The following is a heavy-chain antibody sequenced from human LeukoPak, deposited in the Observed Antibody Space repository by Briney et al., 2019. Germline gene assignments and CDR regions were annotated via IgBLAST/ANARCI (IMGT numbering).Heavy chain of an antibody. Sequence: GGSLRLSCAAAGFTVSDYYISWIRQAPGKGREWGSYIISSGSTIYYADSVKGRFTISRDNAKNSLSLQMNSLSAEDTAVYYCAAYRPRGYSYGYHGMDVWGQGTTVTVSS. V-gene: IGHV3-11*01. CDR1: GFTVSDYY. J-gene: IGHJ6*02. CDR2: IISSGSTI. D-gene: IGHD5-18*01. CDR3: AAYRPRGYSYGYHGMDV.